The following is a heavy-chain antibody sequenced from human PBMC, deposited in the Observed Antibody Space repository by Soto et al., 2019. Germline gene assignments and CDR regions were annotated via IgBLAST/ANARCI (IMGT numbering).Heavy chain of an antibody. D-gene: IGHD6-6*01. CDR1: GVSISTTY. J-gene: IGHJ4*02. Sequence: SETLSLTCTVSGVSISTTYWTWIRQSPGKGLEWIGYIHYSGSTNYNPSLKSRVTISVDMSKNEFSLKLRSVTAADTAVYYCAGDSTSSRFFYWGQGTLVTVSS. CDR2: IHYSGST. CDR3: AGDSTSSRFFY. V-gene: IGHV4-59*08.